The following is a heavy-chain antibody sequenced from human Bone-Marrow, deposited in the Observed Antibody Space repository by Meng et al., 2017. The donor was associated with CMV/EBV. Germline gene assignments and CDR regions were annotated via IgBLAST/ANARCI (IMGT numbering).Heavy chain of an antibody. CDR3: AREGVEMATIAQPYFDY. V-gene: IGHV1-69*05. J-gene: IGHJ4*02. D-gene: IGHD5-24*01. CDR1: GGTFSSYA. CDR2: IIPIFGTA. Sequence: SVKVSCKASGGTFSSYAISWVRQAPGQGLEWMGGIIPIFGTANYAQKFQGRVTITTDESTSTAYMELSSLRSEDTAVYYCAREGVEMATIAQPYFDYWGQGTRVTGSS.